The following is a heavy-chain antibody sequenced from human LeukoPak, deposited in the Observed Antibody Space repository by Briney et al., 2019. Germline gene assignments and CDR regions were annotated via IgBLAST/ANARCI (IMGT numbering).Heavy chain of an antibody. CDR2: FDPQDRET. D-gene: IGHD6-13*01. CDR3: AIIASAGTFDY. Sequence: ASVKVSCKVSGYTLTEIAMHWVRQAPGEGLEWMGGFDPQDRETVYAQKFQSRVTMTEDTSTDTAFMELSGLRSEDTALYYCAIIASAGTFDYWGQGALVTVSS. CDR1: GYTLTEIA. V-gene: IGHV1-24*01. J-gene: IGHJ4*02.